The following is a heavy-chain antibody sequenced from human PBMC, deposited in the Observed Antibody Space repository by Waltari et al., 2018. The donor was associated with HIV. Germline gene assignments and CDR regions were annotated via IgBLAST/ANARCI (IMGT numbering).Heavy chain of an antibody. J-gene: IGHJ4*02. CDR2: IKSNTDGGTT. Sequence: EVLLVESGGGLGQPGGSLVLSCAAPGLPFSDAWMSWVRQAPGKGLEWVGRIKSNTDGGTTDYAAPVKGRFTISRDDSKTTLYLEMNSLKTEDTAVYYCTTVGGGTRDYWGQGTLITVSS. CDR1: GLPFSDAW. V-gene: IGHV3-15*01. CDR3: TTVGGGTRDY. D-gene: IGHD3-16*01.